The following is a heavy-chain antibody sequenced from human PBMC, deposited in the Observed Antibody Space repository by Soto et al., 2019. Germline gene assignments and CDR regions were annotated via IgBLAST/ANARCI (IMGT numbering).Heavy chain of an antibody. V-gene: IGHV3-66*01. CDR2: IYSGGST. J-gene: IGHJ3*02. Sequence: EVQLVESGGGLVQPGGSLRLSCAASGFTVSSNYMSWVRQAPGKGLEWVSVIYSGGSTYYADSVKGRFTISRDNSKNTLYLQMNSLRAEDTAVYYCARARGNYDFWSGGDAFDNWGQGTMVTVSS. CDR1: GFTVSSNY. CDR3: ARARGNYDFWSGGDAFDN. D-gene: IGHD3-3*01.